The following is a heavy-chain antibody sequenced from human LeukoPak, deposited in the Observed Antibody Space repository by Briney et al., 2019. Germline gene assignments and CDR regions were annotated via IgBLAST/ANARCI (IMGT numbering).Heavy chain of an antibody. CDR1: GYTFTSYY. J-gene: IGHJ3*02. CDR2: INANSGGT. D-gene: IGHD3-9*01. CDR3: AITFDLDAFDI. V-gene: IGHV1-2*02. Sequence: ASVKVSCKASGYTFTSYYMHWVRQAPGQGLEWMGWINANSGGTNYAQKFQGRVTMTRDTSISTAYMELSRLRSDDTAVYYCAITFDLDAFDIWGQGTMVTVSS.